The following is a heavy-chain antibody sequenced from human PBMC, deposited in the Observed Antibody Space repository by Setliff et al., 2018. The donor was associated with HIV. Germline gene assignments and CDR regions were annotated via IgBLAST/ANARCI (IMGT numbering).Heavy chain of an antibody. CDR1: GFTFTSSA. D-gene: IGHD2-15*01. CDR3: AADCSGGSCPEYFQH. CDR2: IVVGSGNT. J-gene: IGHJ1*01. Sequence: GASVKVSCKASGFTFTSSAMQWGRQARGQRLEWIGWIVVGSGNTNYAQKFQERVTITRDMSTSTAYMKLSSLRSEDTAVYYCAADCSGGSCPEYFQHWGQGTLVTVSS. V-gene: IGHV1-58*02.